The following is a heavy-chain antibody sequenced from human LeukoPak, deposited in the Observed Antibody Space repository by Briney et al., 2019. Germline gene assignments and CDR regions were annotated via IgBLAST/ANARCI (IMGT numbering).Heavy chain of an antibody. J-gene: IGHJ6*03. CDR1: GFTFSSYA. CDR3: AKDGYYGSGSYYWLNPNYYYMDV. D-gene: IGHD3-10*01. V-gene: IGHV3-23*01. Sequence: GGSLGLSCAASGFTFSSYAMSWVRQAPGKGLEWVSAISGSGGSTYSADSVKGRFTISRDNSKNTLYLQMNSLRAEDTAVYYCAKDGYYGSGSYYWLNPNYYYMDVWGKGTTVTVSS. CDR2: ISGSGGST.